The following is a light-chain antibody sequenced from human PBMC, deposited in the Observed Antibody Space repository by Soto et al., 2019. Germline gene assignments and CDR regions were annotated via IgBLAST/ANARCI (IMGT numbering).Light chain of an antibody. CDR3: QQYGNSPRYS. V-gene: IGKV3-20*01. CDR2: ATS. CDR1: QSVSSNY. Sequence: EIVLTQSPGTLSLSPGERVTLSCRASQSVSSNYLAWYQQKPGQAPRLLIYATSTRATGIPDRFSGSGSGTDFTLTISRLEPEDFAMYSCQQYGNSPRYSFGQGTRLEI. J-gene: IGKJ2*03.